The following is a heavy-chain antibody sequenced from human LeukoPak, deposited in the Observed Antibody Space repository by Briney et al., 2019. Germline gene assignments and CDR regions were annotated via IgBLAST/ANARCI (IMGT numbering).Heavy chain of an antibody. Sequence: SETLSLTCTAAGGSISTHYWSWLRQPAGNGLGWIGRISTTGSTNYNPSLKNRVTMSIDTSKNQFSLKLSSVTAADTAVYYCAREVEMATQFDYWGQGTLVSVSS. CDR3: AREVEMATQFDY. D-gene: IGHD5-24*01. CDR2: ISTTGST. J-gene: IGHJ4*02. V-gene: IGHV4-4*07. CDR1: GGSISTHY.